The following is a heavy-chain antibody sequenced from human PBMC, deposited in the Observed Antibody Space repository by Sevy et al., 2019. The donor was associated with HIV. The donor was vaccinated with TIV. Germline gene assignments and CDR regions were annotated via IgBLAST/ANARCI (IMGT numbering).Heavy chain of an antibody. J-gene: IGHJ3*02. CDR3: ARYPSTGYCSGGSCYSDASDI. CDR2: ISSSGSTI. V-gene: IGHV3-11*01. CDR1: GFTFSDYY. D-gene: IGHD2-15*01. Sequence: GGSLRLSCAASGFTFSDYYMSWIRQAPGKGLEWVSYISSSGSTIYYADSVKGRFTISRDNAKNSLYLQMNSLRAEDTAVYYCARYPSTGYCSGGSCYSDASDIWGQGTMVTVSS.